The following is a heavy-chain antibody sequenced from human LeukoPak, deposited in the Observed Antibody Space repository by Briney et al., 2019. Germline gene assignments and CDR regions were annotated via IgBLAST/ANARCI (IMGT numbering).Heavy chain of an antibody. CDR3: ARAPYGDYGGGWFDP. CDR1: GYTFTSYY. J-gene: IGHJ5*02. D-gene: IGHD4-17*01. CDR2: INPSGGST. V-gene: IGHV1-46*01. Sequence: ASVKVSCKASGYTFTSYYMHWVRQAPGQGLEWMGIINPSGGSTSYAQKFQGRVTMTRDMSTSTVYMELSSLRSEDTAVYYCARAPYGDYGGGWFDPWGQGTLVTVSS.